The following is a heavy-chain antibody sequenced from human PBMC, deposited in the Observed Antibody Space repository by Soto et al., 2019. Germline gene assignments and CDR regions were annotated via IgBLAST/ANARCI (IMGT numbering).Heavy chain of an antibody. CDR1: GFTFDDYA. CDR2: ISWNSGSI. Sequence: DVQLVESGGGLVQPGRSLRLSCAASGFTFDDYAMHWVRQAPGKGLEWVSGISWNSGSIGYADSVKGRFTISRDNAKNSLYLQMNSLRAEDTALYYCAKDDGIAAAGHYYYYGMDVW. J-gene: IGHJ6*01. V-gene: IGHV3-9*01. CDR3: AKDDGIAAAGHYYYYGMDV. D-gene: IGHD6-13*01.